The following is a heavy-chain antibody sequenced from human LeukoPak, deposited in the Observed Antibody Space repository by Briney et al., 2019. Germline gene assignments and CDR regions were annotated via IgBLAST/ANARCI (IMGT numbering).Heavy chain of an antibody. V-gene: IGHV1-8*01. D-gene: IGHD3-10*01. Sequence: ASVTVSCTASGYTFTSYDFNWVRQATGQRPEWMGWMSPNSGDTGYAQKFQDRVTMTRNTSISTAYMELSSLRSEDTAVYYCARGSPNYGSGSYYYWGQGTLVTVSS. CDR1: GYTFTSYD. CDR3: ARGSPNYGSGSYYY. CDR2: MSPNSGDT. J-gene: IGHJ4*02.